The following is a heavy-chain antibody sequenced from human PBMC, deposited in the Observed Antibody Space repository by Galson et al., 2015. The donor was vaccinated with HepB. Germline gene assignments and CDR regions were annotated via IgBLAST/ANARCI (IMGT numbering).Heavy chain of an antibody. CDR3: AKDPFYFGSGIYYNEHFDY. CDR2: IWFDGSNK. CDR1: GFTFSDYY. Sequence: CAASGFTFSDYYMSWIRQAPGKGLEWVAFIWFDGSNKYYADSVKGRFSISRDNSKSTLYLQMNSLRPEGTAVYYCAKDPFYFGSGIYYNEHFDYWGQGTLVTVSS. V-gene: IGHV3-30*02. D-gene: IGHD3-10*01. J-gene: IGHJ4*02.